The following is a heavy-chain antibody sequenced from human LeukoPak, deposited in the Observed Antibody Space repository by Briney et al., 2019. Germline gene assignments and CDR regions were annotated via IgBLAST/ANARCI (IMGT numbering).Heavy chain of an antibody. CDR3: AKPLSAASGTDFHY. CDR1: GFTFSNYG. V-gene: IGHV3-33*06. J-gene: IGHJ4*02. Sequence: GGSLRLSCAASGFTFSNYGMHWVRQAPGKGLEWVAVIWYDGSNKYCADSVKGRFAISRDNSKNTLYLQMNSLRAEDTAVYYCAKPLSAASGTDFHYWGQGTLVTVSS. CDR2: IWYDGSNK. D-gene: IGHD6-13*01.